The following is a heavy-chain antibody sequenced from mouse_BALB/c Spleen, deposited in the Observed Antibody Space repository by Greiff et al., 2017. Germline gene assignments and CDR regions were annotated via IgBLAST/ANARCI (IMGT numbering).Heavy chain of an antibody. Sequence: VQLQESGAELVRPGASVTLSCKASGYTFTDYEMHWVRQTPVHGLEWMGAIDPETGGTAYNQKFKGKATLTADNTSSTAYMELRSLTYEDSAVLYCTGKREHDGEGFAYWGQGTLVTVSA. V-gene: IGHV1-15*01. CDR1: GYTFTDYE. CDR2: IDPETGGT. D-gene: IGHD2-12*01. CDR3: TGKREHDGEGFAY. J-gene: IGHJ3*01.